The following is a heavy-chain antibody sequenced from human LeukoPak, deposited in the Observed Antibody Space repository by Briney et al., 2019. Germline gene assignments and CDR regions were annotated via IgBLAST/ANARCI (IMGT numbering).Heavy chain of an antibody. D-gene: IGHD1-7*01. Sequence: SETLSLTCTVSGGSISSYYWSWIRQPAGKGLEWIGRIYTSGSTNYNPSLKSRVTISVDTSKNQFSLKLSSVTAADTAVYYCARDNWNYFPHYYYGMDVWGQGTTVTVSS. CDR3: ARDNWNYFPHYYYGMDV. V-gene: IGHV4-4*07. CDR1: GGSISSYY. J-gene: IGHJ6*02. CDR2: IYTSGST.